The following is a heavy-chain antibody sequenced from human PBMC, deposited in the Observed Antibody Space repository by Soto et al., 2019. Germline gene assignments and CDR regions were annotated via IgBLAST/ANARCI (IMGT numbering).Heavy chain of an antibody. CDR3: ASERFLEWSGAPYYYYGMDV. V-gene: IGHV1-69*12. D-gene: IGHD3-3*01. CDR2: IIPIFGTA. Sequence: QVQLVQSGAEVKKPGSSVKVSCKASGGTFSSYAISWVRQAPGQGLEWMGGIIPIFGTANYAQKFQGRVTITADESTSTAYMELSSLRSEDTAVYYCASERFLEWSGAPYYYYGMDVWGQGTTVTVSS. J-gene: IGHJ6*02. CDR1: GGTFSSYA.